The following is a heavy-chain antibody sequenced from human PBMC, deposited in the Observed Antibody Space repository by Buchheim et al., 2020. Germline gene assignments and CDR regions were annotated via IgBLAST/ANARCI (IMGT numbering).Heavy chain of an antibody. Sequence: QVQLQQWGAGLLKPSETLSLTCAVYGGSFSGYYWSWIRQPPGKGLEWIGEINHSGSTNYNPSLKSRVTISVDTSKNQFSLKLSSVTAADTAVYYCARARFGRRPTIVGVVITGNWFDPWGQGTL. CDR3: ARARFGRRPTIVGVVITGNWFDP. D-gene: IGHD3-3*01. CDR2: INHSGST. CDR1: GGSFSGYY. J-gene: IGHJ5*02. V-gene: IGHV4-34*01.